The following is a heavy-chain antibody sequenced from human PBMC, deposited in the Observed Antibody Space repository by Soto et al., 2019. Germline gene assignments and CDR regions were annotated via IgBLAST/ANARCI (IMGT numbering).Heavy chain of an antibody. CDR3: AHSQIYDFWSGYPSGPFDY. CDR2: IYWNDDK. V-gene: IGHV2-5*01. CDR1: GFSLSTSGVG. Sequence: GSGPTLVNPTQTLTLTCTFSGFSLSTSGVGVGWIRQPPGKALEWLALIYWNDDKRYSPSLKSRLTITKDTSKNQVVLTMTNMDPVDTATYYCAHSQIYDFWSGYPSGPFDYWGQGTLVTVSS. J-gene: IGHJ4*02. D-gene: IGHD3-3*01.